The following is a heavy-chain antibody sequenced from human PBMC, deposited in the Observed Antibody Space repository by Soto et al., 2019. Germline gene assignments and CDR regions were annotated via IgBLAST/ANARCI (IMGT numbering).Heavy chain of an antibody. CDR2: IYDGGTT. Sequence: SETLSLTCTVSGGSISSAAYCWSWIRQSPDKGLEWIGHIYDGGTTYSSPSLNSRVTISLDRSKNQFSLRLSSVAAADTAVYFCARGKFYAFDIWGQGTMVTVSS. CDR1: GGSISSAAYC. J-gene: IGHJ3*02. CDR3: ARGKFYAFDI. V-gene: IGHV4-30-2*06.